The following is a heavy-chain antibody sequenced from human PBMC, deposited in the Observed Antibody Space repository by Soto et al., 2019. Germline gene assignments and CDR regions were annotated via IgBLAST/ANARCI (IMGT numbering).Heavy chain of an antibody. CDR2: IYPGDSDT. CDR1: GYSFTSYW. V-gene: IGHV5-51*01. D-gene: IGHD2-2*01. Sequence: PGESLKISCKGSGYSFTSYWIGWVRQMPGKGLEWMGIIYPGDSDTRYSPSFQGQVTISADKSISTAYLQWSSLKASDTAVYYCARKIVVVPAAMLVAFVIWGQGTMVTVPS. J-gene: IGHJ3*02. CDR3: ARKIVVVPAAMLVAFVI.